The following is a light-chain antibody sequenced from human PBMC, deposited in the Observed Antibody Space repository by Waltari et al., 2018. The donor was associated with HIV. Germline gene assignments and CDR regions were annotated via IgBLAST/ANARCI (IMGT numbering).Light chain of an antibody. CDR1: SSDVGGYNY. CDR3: SSYTSSSTLV. CDR2: DVS. V-gene: IGLV2-14*03. Sequence: QSALTQPASVSGSPGQSITISCIGTSSDVGGYNYVSWYQQHPGKAPKLMIYDVSNRPSGVSTRFSGSKSGNTASLTISGLQAEDEADYYCSSYTSSSTLVFGGGTKLTVL. J-gene: IGLJ2*01.